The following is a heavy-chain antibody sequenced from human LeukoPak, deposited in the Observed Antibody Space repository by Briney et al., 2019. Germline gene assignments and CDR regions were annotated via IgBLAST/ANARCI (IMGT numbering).Heavy chain of an antibody. V-gene: IGHV1-69*05. Sequence: ASVKVSCKASGGTFSSYAISWVRQAPGQGLEWMGGIIPIFGTANYAQKLQGRVTMTTDTSTSTAYMELRSLRSDDTAVYYCARDCSGGSCYFGIDYWGQGTLVTVSS. D-gene: IGHD2-15*01. CDR2: IIPIFGTA. CDR3: ARDCSGGSCYFGIDY. J-gene: IGHJ4*02. CDR1: GGTFSSYA.